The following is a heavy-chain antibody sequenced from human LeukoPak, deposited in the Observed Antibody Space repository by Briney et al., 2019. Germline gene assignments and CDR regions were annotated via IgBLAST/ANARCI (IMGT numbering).Heavy chain of an antibody. J-gene: IGHJ5*02. V-gene: IGHV3-23*01. CDR1: GLTFSRYA. Sequence: GGSLRLSCAASGLTFSRYAMSWVRQAPGKGREGVAAISGSGGSTYYADSVKGRFTISRDNYKNTLYLQMNSLRAEDTAVYHCAKLTYYYDSSGYYNWFDPWGQGTLVTVSS. CDR3: AKLTYYYDSSGYYNWFDP. D-gene: IGHD3-22*01. CDR2: ISGSGGST.